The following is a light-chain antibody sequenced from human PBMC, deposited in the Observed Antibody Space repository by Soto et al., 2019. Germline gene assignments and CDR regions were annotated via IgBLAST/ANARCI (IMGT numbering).Light chain of an antibody. Sequence: DIPLTQSASTLSGSLGDRATITCGASQTISSWLAWYQQKPGKAPKLLIYKASTLKSGVPSRFSGSGYGTEFTLTISSLQPDDFATYYCQHYNSYSEAFGQGTKVDIK. V-gene: IGKV1-5*03. CDR3: QHYNSYSEA. CDR1: QTISSW. CDR2: KAS. J-gene: IGKJ1*01.